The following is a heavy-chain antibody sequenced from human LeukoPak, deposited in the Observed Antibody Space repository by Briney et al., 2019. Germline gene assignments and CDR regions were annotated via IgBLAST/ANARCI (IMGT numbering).Heavy chain of an antibody. D-gene: IGHD6-13*01. CDR1: GGSFSGYY. CDR2: INHSGST. CDR3: ARVMIAAAGRYYYYGMDV. Sequence: PSETLSLTCAVYGGSFSGYYWSWIRQPPGKGLEWIGEINHSGSTNYNPSLKSRVTISVDTSKNQFSLKLSSVTAADTAVYYCARVMIAAAGRYYYYGMDVWGQGTTVTVSS. V-gene: IGHV4-34*01. J-gene: IGHJ6*02.